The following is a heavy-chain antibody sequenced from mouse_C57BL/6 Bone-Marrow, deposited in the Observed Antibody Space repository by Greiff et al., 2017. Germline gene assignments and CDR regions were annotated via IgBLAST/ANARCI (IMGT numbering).Heavy chain of an antibody. J-gene: IGHJ4*01. CDR1: GFTFSDYY. Sequence: EVQLVESGGGLVQPGGSLKLSCAASGFTFSDYYMYWVRQIPEKRLEWVAYISNGGGSTYYPDTVKGRFTISRDNAKNTLYLQMSRLKSEDTAMYYCARRGDPAMDYWGQGTSVTVSS. V-gene: IGHV5-12*01. CDR2: ISNGGGST. CDR3: ARRGDPAMDY.